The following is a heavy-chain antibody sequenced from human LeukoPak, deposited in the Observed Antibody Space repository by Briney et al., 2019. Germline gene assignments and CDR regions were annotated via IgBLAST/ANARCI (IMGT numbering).Heavy chain of an antibody. CDR1: GYTFTGYY. V-gene: IGHV1-2*02. CDR3: ASRPDRHLLFFFDY. J-gene: IGHJ4*02. Sequence: ASVKVSCKASGYTFTGYYIHWVRQAPGQGLEWMGWINPNSGATNCARNFQGRVTMTRDTSITTAYMELRSLRSDDTAVYFCASRPDRHLLFFFDYWGQGALVTVSS. D-gene: IGHD1-14*01. CDR2: INPNSGAT.